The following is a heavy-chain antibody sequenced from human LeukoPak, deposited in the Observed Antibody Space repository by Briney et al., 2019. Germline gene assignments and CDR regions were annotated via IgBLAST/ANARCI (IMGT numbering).Heavy chain of an antibody. CDR2: ISSDGTTT. Sequence: GGSLRLSCAVSGFTFSNDWMHWVRQAPGKGLVWVSRISSDGTTTNYADSVKGRFTISRDNAKNTLYLQMDGLRVEDTAVYYCAGRWSFDYWGQGTLVTVSS. V-gene: IGHV3-74*01. D-gene: IGHD2-15*01. J-gene: IGHJ4*02. CDR3: AGRWSFDY. CDR1: GFTFSNDW.